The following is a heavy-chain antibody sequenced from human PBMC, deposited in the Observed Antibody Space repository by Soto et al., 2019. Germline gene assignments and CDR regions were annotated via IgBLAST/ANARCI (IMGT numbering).Heavy chain of an antibody. V-gene: IGHV1-18*01. CDR1: GYTLTSYG. J-gene: IGHJ4*02. D-gene: IGHD3-3*01. CDR2: SSAYNGNT. CDR3: ARDVPSDFDY. Sequence: QVQLVQSGAEVKKPGASVKVSCKASGYTLTSYGISWVRPAPGQGLEWMGWSSAYNGNTNYAQKLQGRVTMTTDTAKSTAYIDLMSLRSDDKDVYYCARDVPSDFDYWGQGTLVTVSS.